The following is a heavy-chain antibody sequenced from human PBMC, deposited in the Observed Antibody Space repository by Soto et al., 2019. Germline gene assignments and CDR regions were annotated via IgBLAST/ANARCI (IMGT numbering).Heavy chain of an antibody. J-gene: IGHJ2*01. V-gene: IGHV4-31*02. CDR3: ERDWFVVHAHARIRYTFPFSAFLLNRSTDL. CDR2: IYYSGST. Sequence: PGKGLEWIGYIYYSGSTYYNPSLKSRVTISVDTSRNQFSLKLSVVTAADTAVDYCERDWFVVHAHARIRYTFPFSAFLLNRSTDL. D-gene: IGHD3-9*01.